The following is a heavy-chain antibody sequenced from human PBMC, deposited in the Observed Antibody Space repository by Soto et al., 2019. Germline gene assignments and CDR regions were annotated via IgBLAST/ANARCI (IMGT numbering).Heavy chain of an antibody. CDR3: AGGTYYYDSSGYPDY. Sequence: SETLSLTCAVSGGSISSSNWWSWVRQPPGKGLEWIGEIYHSGSTKYNPSLKRRVNKSVDKSKNKLTLKLNSVTAAFTAVYYCAGGTYYYDSSGYPDYWGQGTLVTVSS. V-gene: IGHV4-4*02. CDR2: IYHSGST. CDR1: GGSISSSNW. J-gene: IGHJ4*02. D-gene: IGHD3-22*01.